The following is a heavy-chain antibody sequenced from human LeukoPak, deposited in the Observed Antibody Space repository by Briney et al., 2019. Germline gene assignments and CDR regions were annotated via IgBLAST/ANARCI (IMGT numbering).Heavy chain of an antibody. CDR3: ASTTIAAADHFDY. CDR1: AGTFSSYA. CDR2: IIPIFGTA. J-gene: IGHJ4*02. V-gene: IGHV1-69*05. D-gene: IGHD6-13*01. Sequence: PVKVSCKASAGTFSSYAISWVRQAPGQGLEWMGRIIPIFGTANYAQKFQGRVTITTDESTSTAYMELSSLRSEDTAVYYCASTTIAAADHFDYWGQGTLVTVSS.